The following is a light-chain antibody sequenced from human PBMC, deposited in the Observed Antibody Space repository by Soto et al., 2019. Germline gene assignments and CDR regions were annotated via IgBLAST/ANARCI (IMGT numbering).Light chain of an antibody. CDR2: GNS. J-gene: IGLJ1*01. CDR3: QSYDSSLSGHSYV. CDR1: SSNIGAGYD. V-gene: IGLV1-40*01. Sequence: QSVLTQPPSVSGAPGQRVTISCTGSSSNIGAGYDVHWYQQLPGAAPKLLIYGNSNRPSGVPDRFSGSKSGTSASLAITGLQAEYEADYYCQSYDSSLSGHSYVFGTGTKVTVL.